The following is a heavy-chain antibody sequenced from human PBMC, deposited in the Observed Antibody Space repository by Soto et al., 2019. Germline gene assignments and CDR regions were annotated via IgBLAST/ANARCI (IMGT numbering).Heavy chain of an antibody. D-gene: IGHD3-9*01. V-gene: IGHV4-34*01. J-gene: IGHJ6*02. CDR1: GDSLRGQS. CDR2: INHSGST. Sequence: PSETLSLTCAVVGDSLRGQSWSWIRQPPGKGLEWIGEINHSGSTNYNPSLKSRVTISVDTSKNQFSLKLSSVTAADTAVYYCARNDILTGYSYYYYGMDVWGQGTTVTVS. CDR3: ARNDILTGYSYYYYGMDV.